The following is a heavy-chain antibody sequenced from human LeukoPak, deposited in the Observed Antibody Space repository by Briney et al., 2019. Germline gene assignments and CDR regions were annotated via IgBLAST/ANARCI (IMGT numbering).Heavy chain of an antibody. CDR1: GGSISSSSYY. CDR2: IYYSGST. D-gene: IGHD6-13*01. V-gene: IGHV4-39*07. Sequence: SETLSLTCTVSGGSISSSSYYWGWIRQPPGKGLEWIGSIYYSGSTYYNPSLKSRVTMSVDTSKNQFSLKLSSVTAADTAVYYCARVSSSWYQDWYFDLWGRGTLVTVSS. CDR3: ARVSSSWYQDWYFDL. J-gene: IGHJ2*01.